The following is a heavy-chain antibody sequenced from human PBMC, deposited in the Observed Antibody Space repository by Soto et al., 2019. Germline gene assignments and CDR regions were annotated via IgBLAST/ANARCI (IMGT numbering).Heavy chain of an antibody. CDR1: GFTFSNTW. CDR3: TTHIVARRSHAYYFAY. Sequence: EVQLVESGGGLVKPGGSLRLSCAASGFTFSNTWMSWVRQAPGKGLEWVGRIKSKSSGGTTDCAAPVHGRFTIARDDSKETLYLQMSSLNTEATDMYYCTTHIVARRSHAYYFAYWGQGGLGTV. D-gene: IGHD6-6*01. J-gene: IGHJ4*02. V-gene: IGHV3-15*01. CDR2: IKSKSSGGTT.